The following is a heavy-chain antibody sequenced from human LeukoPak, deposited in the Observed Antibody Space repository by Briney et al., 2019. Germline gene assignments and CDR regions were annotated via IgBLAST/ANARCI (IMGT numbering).Heavy chain of an antibody. CDR3: ARDSLGGSSYVS. CDR1: GFTFNNHY. D-gene: IGHD3-10*01. V-gene: IGHV3-7*04. Sequence: GGSLRLSCAASGFTFNNHYMTWVRQAPGKGLEWVANIKRDGSETYYLDSVKGRFTISRDNAKNSLYLQLNNVRAEDTAVYYCARDSLGGSSYVSWGQGTLVTVSS. J-gene: IGHJ5*02. CDR2: IKRDGSET.